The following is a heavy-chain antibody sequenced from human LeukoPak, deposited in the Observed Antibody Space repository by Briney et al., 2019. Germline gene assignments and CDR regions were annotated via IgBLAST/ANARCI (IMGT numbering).Heavy chain of an antibody. Sequence: PGGSLRLSCAASGFTFSSFWMHWVRQAPGKGPVWVSRINSDGSSTNYADSVKGRFTISRDNAKNTLYLQMNSLRAEDTAVYYCARAMGTAYYPPDIWGQGTMVTVSS. CDR2: INSDGSST. CDR3: ARAMGTAYYPPDI. J-gene: IGHJ3*02. D-gene: IGHD3-10*01. CDR1: GFTFSSFW. V-gene: IGHV3-74*01.